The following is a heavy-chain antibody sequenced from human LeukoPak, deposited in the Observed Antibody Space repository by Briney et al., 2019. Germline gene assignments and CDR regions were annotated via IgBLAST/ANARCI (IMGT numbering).Heavy chain of an antibody. CDR2: IYYSGST. CDR3: ARDVVINYYYGMDV. J-gene: IGHJ6*02. Sequence: SETLSLTCTVSGGSISSYYWSWIRQPPGKGLEWIGYIYYSGSTNYNPSLKSRVTISVDTSKNQFSLKLSSVTAADTAVYYCARDVVINYYYGMDVWGQGTTVTVSS. V-gene: IGHV4-59*01. CDR1: GGSISSYY. D-gene: IGHD3-22*01.